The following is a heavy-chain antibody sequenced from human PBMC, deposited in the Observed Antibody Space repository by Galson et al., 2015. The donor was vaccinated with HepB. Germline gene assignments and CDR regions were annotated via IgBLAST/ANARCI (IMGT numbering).Heavy chain of an antibody. Sequence: SLRLSCAASGFTFNSYAMNWVRQAPGKGLEWVSGIGARGTYTYYADSVKGRFTVSRDNSKNTLYLQMNSLRAEDTALYYCAKDDDYAEYGYYFDHWGQGTLVTVSS. CDR2: IGARGTYT. CDR3: AKDDDYAEYGYYFDH. V-gene: IGHV3-23*01. CDR1: GFTFNSYA. D-gene: IGHD4-17*01. J-gene: IGHJ4*02.